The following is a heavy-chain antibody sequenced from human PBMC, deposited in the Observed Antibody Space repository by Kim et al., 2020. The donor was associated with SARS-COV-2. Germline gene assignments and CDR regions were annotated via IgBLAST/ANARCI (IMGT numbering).Heavy chain of an antibody. Sequence: ASVKVSCKASGYTFTSYAMNWVRQAPGQGLEWMGWINTNTGNPTYAQGFTGRFVFSLDTSVSTAYLQISSLKAEDTAVYYCAREDLPTYSSSPEGGMDVWGQGTTVTVSS. J-gene: IGHJ6*02. CDR3: AREDLPTYSSSPEGGMDV. D-gene: IGHD6-13*01. V-gene: IGHV7-4-1*02. CDR1: GYTFTSYA. CDR2: INTNTGNP.